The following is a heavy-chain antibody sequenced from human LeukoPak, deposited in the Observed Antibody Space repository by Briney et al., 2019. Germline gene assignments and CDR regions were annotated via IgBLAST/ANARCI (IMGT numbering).Heavy chain of an antibody. CDR2: IKQDGGET. Sequence: GGSLRLSCAASGFSFSNSWMTWVRQSPGKGLEWVANIKQDGGETYYVDSVMGRFTISRLNAKNSVYLQMNSLRAEDTAVYYCARDRSISGVVTIDFWGQGTLVTVSS. J-gene: IGHJ4*02. V-gene: IGHV3-7*01. CDR3: ARDRSISGVVTIDF. D-gene: IGHD3-3*01. CDR1: GFSFSNSW.